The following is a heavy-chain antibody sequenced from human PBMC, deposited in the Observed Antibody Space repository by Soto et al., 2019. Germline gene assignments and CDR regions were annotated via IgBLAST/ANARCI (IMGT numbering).Heavy chain of an antibody. CDR3: APSRGYYDRSGYYYVPSDN. V-gene: IGHV2-5*02. J-gene: IGHJ4*02. CDR2: ISWDDDK. CDR1: GFSLSTSGVG. Sequence: SGPTLVNPTQTLTLTCTFSGFSLSTSGVGVGWIRQHPGKALEWLALISWDDDKRYSPSLKIRLTIAKDTAKIQVVLTMTNMDPVYTATHYCAPSRGYYDRSGYYYVPSDNWGQGTLHNASS. D-gene: IGHD3-22*01.